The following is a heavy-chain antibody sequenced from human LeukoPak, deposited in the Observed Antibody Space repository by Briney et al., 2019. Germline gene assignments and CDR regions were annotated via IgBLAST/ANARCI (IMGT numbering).Heavy chain of an antibody. CDR3: ARNFSLECSSTSCSAGFDY. D-gene: IGHD2-2*01. Sequence: PLRSPRPSRAPSGFTSSAYGMHSVRETPGKGVERVAVISSAGRNNYYAASVKTRFTISRDNSENTLYMQMNSLRSDDTAVYYCARNFSLECSSTSCSAGFDYWGQGTLVTVSS. CDR1: GFTSSAYG. V-gene: IGHV3-30*03. CDR2: ISSAGRNN. J-gene: IGHJ4*02.